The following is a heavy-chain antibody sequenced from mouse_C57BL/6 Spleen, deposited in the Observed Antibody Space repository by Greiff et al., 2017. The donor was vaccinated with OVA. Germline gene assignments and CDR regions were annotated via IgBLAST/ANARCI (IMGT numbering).Heavy chain of an antibody. CDR3: TRRGIYYGNYADY. CDR1: GYTFTDYE. D-gene: IGHD2-1*01. CDR2: IDPETGGT. J-gene: IGHJ2*01. V-gene: IGHV1-15*01. Sequence: VQLQQSGAELVRPGASVTLSCKASGYTFTDYEMHWVKQTPVHGLEWIGAIDPETGGTAYNQKFKGKAILTADKSSSTAYMELRSLTSEDSAVYYCTRRGIYYGNYADYWGQGTTLTVSS.